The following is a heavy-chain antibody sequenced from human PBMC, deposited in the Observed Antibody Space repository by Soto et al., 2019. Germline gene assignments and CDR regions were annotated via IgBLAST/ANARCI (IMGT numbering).Heavy chain of an antibody. CDR2: IIPIFGTA. Sequence: GASVKVSCKASGGTFSSYAISWVRQAPGQGLEWMGGIIPIFGTANYAQKFQGRVTITADESTSTAYMELSSLRSEDTAVYYCARDLGIVLMVYAIGPYGMDVWGQGTTVTVS. CDR1: GGTFSSYA. D-gene: IGHD2-8*01. V-gene: IGHV1-69*13. CDR3: ARDLGIVLMVYAIGPYGMDV. J-gene: IGHJ6*02.